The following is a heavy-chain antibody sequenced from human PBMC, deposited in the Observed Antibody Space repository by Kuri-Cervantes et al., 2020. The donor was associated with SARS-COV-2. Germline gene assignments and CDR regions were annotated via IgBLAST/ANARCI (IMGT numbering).Heavy chain of an antibody. CDR3: AKGDYCSSTSCYSYYYYGMDV. CDR1: GFTFSSYW. Sequence: GGSLRLSCAASGFTFSSYWMHWVRQAPGKGLVWVSRINSDGSSTSYADSVKGRFTISRDNSKNTLYLQMNSLRAEDTAVYYCAKGDYCSSTSCYSYYYYGMDVWGQGTTVTVSS. V-gene: IGHV3-74*01. D-gene: IGHD2-2*01. J-gene: IGHJ6*02. CDR2: INSDGSST.